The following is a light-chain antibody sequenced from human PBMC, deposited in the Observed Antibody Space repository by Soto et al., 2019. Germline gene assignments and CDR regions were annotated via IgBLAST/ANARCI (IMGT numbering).Light chain of an antibody. CDR1: QSVSNNY. Sequence: EIVLTQSPATLSLSTGERATLSCGASQSVSNNYLAWYQQKPGLAPRLLIYDASNRATGIPARFSGSGSGTDFTLTISSLEPEDFAVYYCQQRNVWPPVTFGQGTRLEIK. V-gene: IGKV3-11*01. CDR2: DAS. J-gene: IGKJ5*01. CDR3: QQRNVWPPVT.